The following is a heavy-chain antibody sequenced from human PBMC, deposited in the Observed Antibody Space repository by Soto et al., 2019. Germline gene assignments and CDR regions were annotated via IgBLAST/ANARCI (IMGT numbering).Heavy chain of an antibody. CDR1: GFTFSGSA. CDR2: IRSKSNSYAT. V-gene: IGHV3-73*01. D-gene: IGHD4-17*01. J-gene: IGHJ4*02. Sequence: EVQLVESGGGLVQPGGSLKLSCAVSGFTFSGSAMHWVRQASGKGLEWVGRIRSKSNSYATAYAASVKCRFTISRDDSKTTSFLQMNSRKTEDTAVYYCTRGYGDYVRDYWGQGTLVTVSS. CDR3: TRGYGDYVRDY.